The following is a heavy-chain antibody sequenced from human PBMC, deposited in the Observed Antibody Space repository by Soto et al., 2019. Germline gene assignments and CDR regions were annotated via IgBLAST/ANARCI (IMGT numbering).Heavy chain of an antibody. V-gene: IGHV3-30*18. CDR2: ISYDGSNK. CDR1: GFTFSSYG. CDR3: AKAVTTDYYYYMDV. Sequence: QVQLVEAGGGVVQPGRSLRLSCAASGFTFSSYGMHWVRQAPGKGLEWVAVISYDGSNKYYADSVKGRFTISRDNSTNTLYLQMNSLRAEDTAVYYCAKAVTTDYYYYMDVWGKGTTVTVSS. J-gene: IGHJ6*03. D-gene: IGHD4-4*01.